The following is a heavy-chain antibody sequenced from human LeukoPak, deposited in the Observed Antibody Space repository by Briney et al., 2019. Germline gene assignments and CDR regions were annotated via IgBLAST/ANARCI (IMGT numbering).Heavy chain of an antibody. V-gene: IGHV1-2*02. CDR2: INPNSGGT. D-gene: IGHD6-13*01. Sequence: AASVKVSCKASGYTFTGYYMHWVRQAPGQGLEWMGWINPNSGGTNYAQKFQGRVTMTRDTSISTAYMELSRLRSDDTAVYYCAREEVAAARSVYYYYGMDVWGQGTTVTVSS. J-gene: IGHJ6*02. CDR3: AREEVAAARSVYYYYGMDV. CDR1: GYTFTGYY.